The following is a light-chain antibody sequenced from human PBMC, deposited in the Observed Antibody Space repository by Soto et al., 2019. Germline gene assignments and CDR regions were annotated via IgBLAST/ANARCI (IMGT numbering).Light chain of an antibody. V-gene: IGKV3-20*01. Sequence: TQSPGTLSLSPCETATLSCSASQSVSNNYLAWYQQQPGQAPRILIYGASNRATGIPDRFSGSGSGTDFTLTILRLEPEEIAVYYCLQYCPSGTFGQGTKVDIK. CDR1: QSVSNNY. CDR2: GAS. J-gene: IGKJ1*01. CDR3: LQYCPSGT.